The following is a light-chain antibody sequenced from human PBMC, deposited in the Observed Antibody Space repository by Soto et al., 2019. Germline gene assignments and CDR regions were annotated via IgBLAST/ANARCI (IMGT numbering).Light chain of an antibody. CDR3: QQYNSYPLT. V-gene: IGKV1D-16*01. J-gene: IGKJ4*01. CDR2: ATS. CDR1: HGISSW. Sequence: DIQMTQSPSSLSASVVDGFTITFRASHGISSWLAWYQQKPEKAPKPLIYATSSLQSGVPSRFSGSGSGTDSTLTISSLQPEDFATYYCQQYNSYPLTFGGGTKVDIK.